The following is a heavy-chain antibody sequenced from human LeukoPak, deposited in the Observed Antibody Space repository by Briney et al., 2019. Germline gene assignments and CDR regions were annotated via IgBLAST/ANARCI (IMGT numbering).Heavy chain of an antibody. CDR2: LYTSGST. CDR1: GASISSYY. CDR3: ARDGADTLKVIIAPGFDI. J-gene: IGHJ3*02. D-gene: IGHD2-21*01. V-gene: IGHV4-4*07. Sequence: SETLSLTCTVSGASISSYYWSWIRQPAGKGLEWIGRLYTSGSTDYNPSLEGRVTMSVDTSKNQFSLNLRSVTAADTAVYFCARDGADTLKVIIAPGFDIWGQGTMVTLSS.